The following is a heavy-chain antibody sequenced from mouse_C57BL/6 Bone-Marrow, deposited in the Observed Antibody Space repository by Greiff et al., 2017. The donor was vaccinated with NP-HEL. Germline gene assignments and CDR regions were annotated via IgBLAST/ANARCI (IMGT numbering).Heavy chain of an antibody. V-gene: IGHV1-81*01. CDR2: IYPRSGNT. Sequence: QVQLQQSGAELARPGASVKLSCKASGYTFTSYGISWVKQRTGQGLEWIGEIYPRSGNTYYNEKFKGKATLTADKSTSTAYMELRSLTSEDSAVYFCARRRIWRGFAYWGQGTLVTVSA. CDR1: GYTFTSYG. CDR3: ARRRIWRGFAY. D-gene: IGHD1-1*02. J-gene: IGHJ3*01.